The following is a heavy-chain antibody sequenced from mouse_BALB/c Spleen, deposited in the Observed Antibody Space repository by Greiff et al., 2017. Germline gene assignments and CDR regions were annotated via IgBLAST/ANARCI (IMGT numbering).Heavy chain of an antibody. D-gene: IGHD1-1*02. J-gene: IGHJ2*01. CDR3: ARQLWGQGYFDY. Sequence: EVQRVESGGGLVKPGGSLKLSCAASGFAFSSYDMSWVRQTPEKRLEWVAYISSGGGSTYYPDTVKGRFTISRDNAKNTLYLQMSSLKSEDTAMYYCARQLWGQGYFDYWGQGTTLTVSS. CDR2: ISSGGGST. V-gene: IGHV5-12-1*01. CDR1: GFAFSSYD.